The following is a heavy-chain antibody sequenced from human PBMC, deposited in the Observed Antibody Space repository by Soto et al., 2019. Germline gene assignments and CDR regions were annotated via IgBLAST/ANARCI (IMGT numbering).Heavy chain of an antibody. Sequence: GGSLRLSCAASGFTFSSYSMNWVRQAPGKGLEWVSSISSSSYIYYADSVKGRFTISRDNAKNSLYLQMNSLRAEDTAVYYCARGYFDWLLGPRDAFAIRGQGTIVTGSS. CDR1: GFTFSSYS. V-gene: IGHV3-21*01. CDR3: ARGYFDWLLGPRDAFAI. CDR2: ISSSSYI. D-gene: IGHD3-9*01. J-gene: IGHJ3*02.